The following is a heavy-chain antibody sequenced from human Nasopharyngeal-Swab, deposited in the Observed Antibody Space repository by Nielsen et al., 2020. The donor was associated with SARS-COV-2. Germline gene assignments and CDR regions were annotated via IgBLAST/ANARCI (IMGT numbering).Heavy chain of an antibody. J-gene: IGHJ3*02. D-gene: IGHD6-13*01. CDR1: GGSISSYY. V-gene: IGHV4-59*01. CDR2: IYYSGST. CDR3: ARLAGRTAFDI. Sequence: SETLSLTCTVSGGSISSYYWSWIRQPPGEGLEWIGYIYYSGSTNYNPSLKSRVTISVDTSKNQFSLKLSSVTAADTAVYYCARLAGRTAFDIWGQGAMVTVSS.